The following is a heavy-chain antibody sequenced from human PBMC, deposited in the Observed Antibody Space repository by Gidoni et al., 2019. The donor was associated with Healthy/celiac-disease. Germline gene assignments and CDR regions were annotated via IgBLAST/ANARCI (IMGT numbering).Heavy chain of an antibody. CDR2: IIPILGIA. V-gene: IGHV1-69*09. D-gene: IGHD5-12*01. CDR1: GGTFSSYA. J-gene: IGHJ4*02. CDR3: ARELATTDFDY. Sequence: QVQLVQSGAEVKKPGSSVKVSCQASGGTFSSYAISWVRQAPGQGLEWMGRIIPILGIANYAQKFQGRVTITADKSTSTAYMELSSLRSEDTAVYYCARELATTDFDYWGQGTLVTVSS.